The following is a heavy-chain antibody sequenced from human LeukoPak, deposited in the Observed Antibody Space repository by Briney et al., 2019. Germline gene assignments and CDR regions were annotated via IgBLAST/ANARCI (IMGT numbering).Heavy chain of an antibody. D-gene: IGHD2-21*01. CDR2: ISAYNGNT. CDR1: SYTFTSYG. CDR3: ARVGYYSAFIAYYYYMDV. J-gene: IGHJ6*03. V-gene: IGHV1-18*01. Sequence: ASVKVSCKASSYTFTSYGISWVRQAPGQGLEWMGWISAYNGNTNYAQKLQGRVTMTTDTSTSTAYMELRSLRSDDTAVYYCARVGYYSAFIAYYYYMDVWGKGTTVTISS.